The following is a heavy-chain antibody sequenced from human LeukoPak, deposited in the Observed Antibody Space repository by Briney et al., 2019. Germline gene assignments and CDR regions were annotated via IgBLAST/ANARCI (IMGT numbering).Heavy chain of an antibody. CDR2: ISGSGNAI. V-gene: IGHV3-23*01. Sequence: ETLSLTCTVSGGSISSGDYYWSWVRQAPGKGLEWVSTISGSGNAIYYADSVKGRFTISRDNSKNTLYLQINSLRADDTAVYYCARYLAMVGTEFPLFDYWGQGTLVTVSS. CDR3: ARYLAMVGTEFPLFDY. D-gene: IGHD5-18*01. CDR1: GGSISSGDYY. J-gene: IGHJ4*02.